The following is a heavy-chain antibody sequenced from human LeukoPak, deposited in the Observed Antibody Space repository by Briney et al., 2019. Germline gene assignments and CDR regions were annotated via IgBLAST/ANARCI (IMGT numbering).Heavy chain of an antibody. D-gene: IGHD2-15*01. CDR1: GGSISSSSYY. Sequence: PSETLSLTCTVSGGSISSSSYYWGWIRQPPGKGLEWIGSIYYSGSTYYNPSLKSRVTISVDTSKNQFSLKLSSVTVADTAVYYCATGLGYCSGGSCYSGFTQAPLDYWGQGTLVTVSS. CDR3: ATGLGYCSGGSCYSGFTQAPLDY. V-gene: IGHV4-39*01. J-gene: IGHJ4*02. CDR2: IYYSGST.